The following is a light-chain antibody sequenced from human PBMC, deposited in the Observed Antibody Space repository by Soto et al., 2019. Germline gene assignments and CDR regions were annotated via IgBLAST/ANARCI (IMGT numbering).Light chain of an antibody. CDR1: SSNLGAAYD. Sequence: QSVLTQPPSVSGAPGQRVTISCTGNSSNLGAAYDVHWYQQLPGAVPKLVIFGNRNRPSGVPERFSGSKSGTSASLAITGLQAEDEADYYCQAYDYSLTASVFGGGTKLTVL. CDR2: GNR. V-gene: IGLV1-40*01. J-gene: IGLJ3*02. CDR3: QAYDYSLTASV.